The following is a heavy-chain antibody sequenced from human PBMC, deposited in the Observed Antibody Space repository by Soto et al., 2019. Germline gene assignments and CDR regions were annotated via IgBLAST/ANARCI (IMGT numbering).Heavy chain of an antibody. CDR1: GFTFSNAW. V-gene: IGHV3-15*01. CDR3: TKAQKVGGALGY. J-gene: IGHJ4*02. CDR2: IKSKTDGGTT. Sequence: GGSLRLSCAASGFTFSNAWMSWVRQAPGKGLEWVGRIKSKTDGGTTDYAAPVKGRFTISRDDSKNTLYLQMNSLKTEDTAVYYCTKAQKVGGALGYWGQGTLVTVSS. D-gene: IGHD3-16*01.